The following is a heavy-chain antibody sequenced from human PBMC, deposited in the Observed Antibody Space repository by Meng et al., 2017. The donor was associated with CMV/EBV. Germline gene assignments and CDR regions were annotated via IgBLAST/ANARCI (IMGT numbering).Heavy chain of an antibody. V-gene: IGHV1-46*01. D-gene: IGHD2-15*01. CDR3: ARAISGLGGWFDP. J-gene: IGHJ5*02. CDR1: GYTFTSYY. Sequence: CKASGYTFTSYYMHWVRQAPGQGLEWMGIINPSGGSTSYAQKFQGRVTMTRDTSTSTVYMELSSLRSEDTAVYYCARAISGLGGWFDPWGQGTPVTVSS. CDR2: INPSGGST.